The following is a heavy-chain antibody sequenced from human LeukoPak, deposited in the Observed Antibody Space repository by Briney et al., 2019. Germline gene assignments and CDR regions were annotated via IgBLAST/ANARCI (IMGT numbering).Heavy chain of an antibody. CDR2: MSHDGSDK. J-gene: IGHJ3*02. CDR3: AKDIAGYNSEAFDI. Sequence: PGRSLRLSCAASGFTFGNYGMHWVRQAPGKGLEWVAVMSHDGSDKYYADSVKGRFTISRDNSKNTLYLQMNSLRAEDMALYYCAKDIAGYNSEAFDIWGQGTMVTVSS. D-gene: IGHD5-24*01. V-gene: IGHV3-30*18. CDR1: GFTFGNYG.